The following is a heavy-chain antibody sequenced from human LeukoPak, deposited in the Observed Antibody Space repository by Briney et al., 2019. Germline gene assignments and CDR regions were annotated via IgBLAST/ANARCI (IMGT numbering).Heavy chain of an antibody. J-gene: IGHJ4*02. CDR3: ARDHSIFDY. Sequence: SETLPLTCAVSGGSISSGGYYWSWIRQPPGKGLEWIGEINHSGSTNYNPSLKSRVTISVDTSKNQFSLKLSSVTAADTAVYYCARDHSIFDYWGQGTLVTVSS. CDR2: INHSGST. CDR1: GGSISSGGYY. V-gene: IGHV4-34*01. D-gene: IGHD2/OR15-2a*01.